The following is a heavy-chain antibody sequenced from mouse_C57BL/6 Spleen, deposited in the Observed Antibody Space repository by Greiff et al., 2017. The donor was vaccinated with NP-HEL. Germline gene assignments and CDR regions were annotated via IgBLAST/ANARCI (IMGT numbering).Heavy chain of an antibody. CDR1: GYTFTSYW. D-gene: IGHD1-1*01. V-gene: IGHV1-64*01. CDR2: IHPNSGST. J-gene: IGHJ2*01. CDR3: ARTPFYYYGSSLDY. Sequence: QVQLQQPGAELVKPGASVKLSCKASGYTFTSYWMHWVKQRPGQGLEWIGMIHPNSGSTNYNEKFKSKATLTVDKSSSTAYMQLSSLTSEDSAVYYCARTPFYYYGSSLDYWGQGTTLTVSS.